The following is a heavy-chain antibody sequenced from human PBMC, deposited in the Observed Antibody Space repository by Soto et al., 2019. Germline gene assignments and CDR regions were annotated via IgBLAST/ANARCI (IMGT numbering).Heavy chain of an antibody. V-gene: IGHV3-23*01. CDR1: GFTFSSYA. CDR2: ISGSGGST. J-gene: IGHJ4*02. D-gene: IGHD3-22*01. CDR3: AKEESPYYYDSSGYRYFDY. Sequence: EVQLLESGGGLVQPGGSLRLSCAASGFTFSSYAMSWVRQAPGKGLEWVSAISGSGGSTYYADSVKGRFTISRDNSKNTLYLQMNSLRAEDTAVYYCAKEESPYYYDSSGYRYFDYWGQGTLVTVSS.